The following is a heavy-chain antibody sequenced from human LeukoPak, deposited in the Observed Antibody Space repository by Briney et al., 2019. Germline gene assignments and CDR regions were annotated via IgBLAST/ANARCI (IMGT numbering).Heavy chain of an antibody. D-gene: IGHD6-13*01. CDR1: GFTFSSCA. J-gene: IGHJ1*01. Sequence: GGSLRLSCAASGFTFSSCAMHWVRQAPGKGLEWVAVISYDGNNKYYADSVMGRFTISRDNSKNTLFLQVNSLRAEDTAVYYCARDPYSIAAAGTLFQHWGQGTLVTVSS. V-gene: IGHV3-30-3*01. CDR3: ARDPYSIAAAGTLFQH. CDR2: ISYDGNNK.